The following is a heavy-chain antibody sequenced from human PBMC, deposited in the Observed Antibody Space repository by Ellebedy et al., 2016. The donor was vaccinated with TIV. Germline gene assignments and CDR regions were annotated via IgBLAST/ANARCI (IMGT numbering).Heavy chain of an antibody. V-gene: IGHV1-8*01. J-gene: IGHJ4*02. D-gene: IGHD2-15*01. CDR2: MNPNSGNT. CDR1: GYTFTAFD. CDR3: GKGRGYASTGRVYYFDY. Sequence: AASVKVSCKASGYTFTAFDINWVRQATGQGLEWVGWMNPNSGNTGSAQKFQGRVTMTRASSISTAYMALSSLRSEETAVYYCGKGRGYASTGRVYYFDYWGQGSLVTVSS.